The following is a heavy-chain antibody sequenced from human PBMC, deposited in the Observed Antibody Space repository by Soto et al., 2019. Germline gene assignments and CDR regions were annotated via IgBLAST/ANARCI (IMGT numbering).Heavy chain of an antibody. V-gene: IGHV5-51*01. CDR1: GYSFTSYW. D-gene: IGHD2-15*01. CDR3: ACGYCSGGSCNPSLYYFDY. J-gene: IGHJ4*02. CDR2: IYPGDSDT. Sequence: GESLKISCKGSGYSFTSYWIGWVRQMPGKGLEWMGIIYPGDSDTRYSPSFQGQVTISADKSISTAYLQWSSLKASDTAMYYCACGYCSGGSCNPSLYYFDYWGQGTLVTVS.